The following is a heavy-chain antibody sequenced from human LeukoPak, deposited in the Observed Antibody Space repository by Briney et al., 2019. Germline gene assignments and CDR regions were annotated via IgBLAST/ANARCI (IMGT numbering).Heavy chain of an antibody. V-gene: IGHV1-2*02. Sequence: ASVTVSCKASASTFTAYYFHWVRQAPGQGLEWMGWISPDSGDTNFAQKFQGRVTMTRDTSIRTVYMELSRLTSDDTAIYYCAAGGYYSFLVSWGPGTLVSVSS. CDR3: AAGGYYSFLVS. CDR1: ASTFTAYY. CDR2: ISPDSGDT. D-gene: IGHD3-10*01. J-gene: IGHJ5*02.